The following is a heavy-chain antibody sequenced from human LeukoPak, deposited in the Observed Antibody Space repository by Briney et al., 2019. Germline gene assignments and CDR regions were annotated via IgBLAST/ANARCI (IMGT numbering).Heavy chain of an antibody. CDR2: IYYSGST. V-gene: IGHV4-39*01. J-gene: IGHJ4*02. D-gene: IGHD3-22*01. CDR3: ARRGYDSSGYGFDY. CDR1: GGSISSNTYC. Sequence: PSETLSLTCSVSGGSISSNTYCWGWIRRPPGTGLEWIGSIYYSGSTYYNPSLKSRVTISVDTSKNQFSLKLSSVTAADTAVYYCARRGYDSSGYGFDYWGQGTLVTVSS.